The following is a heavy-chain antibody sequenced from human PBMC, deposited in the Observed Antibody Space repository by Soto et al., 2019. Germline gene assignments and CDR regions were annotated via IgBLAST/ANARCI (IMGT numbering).Heavy chain of an antibody. J-gene: IGHJ4*02. CDR1: GFSFNNFG. D-gene: IGHD2-21*02. V-gene: IGHV3-30*18. Sequence: QVHLVQSGGGVVQPGRSLRLSCAASGFSFNNFGMHWVRQAPGKGLGWVAVISYDGSNKYYADSVRGRFTISRDDSKDTLYLQMNSLRAEDTAVYYCAKDGTYCGGDCYPIFNFDSWGQGTRVTVSS. CDR2: ISYDGSNK. CDR3: AKDGTYCGGDCYPIFNFDS.